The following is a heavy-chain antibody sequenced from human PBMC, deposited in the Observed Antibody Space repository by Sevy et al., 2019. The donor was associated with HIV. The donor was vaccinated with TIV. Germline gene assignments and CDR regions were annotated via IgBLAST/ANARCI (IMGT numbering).Heavy chain of an antibody. CDR3: ASHCSSTSCSHAFDI. CDR2: INHSGST. Sequence: SETLSLTCAVYGGSFSGYYWSWIRQPPGKGLEWIGEINHSGSTNYNPSLKSRVTISGDTSKNQFSLKLSSVTAADTAVYYCASHCSSTSCSHAFDIWGQRTMVTVSS. V-gene: IGHV4-34*01. J-gene: IGHJ3*02. D-gene: IGHD2-2*01. CDR1: GGSFSGYY.